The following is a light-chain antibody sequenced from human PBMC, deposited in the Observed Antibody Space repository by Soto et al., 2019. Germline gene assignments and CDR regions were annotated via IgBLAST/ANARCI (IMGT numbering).Light chain of an antibody. V-gene: IGLV2-14*01. CDR3: SSYTSSSTLV. CDR1: SSDVGGYNY. CDR2: DVS. J-gene: IGLJ1*01. Sequence: QSVLTQPASVSGSPGQSITISCTGTSSDVGGYNYVSWYQQHPGKAPKLMIYDVSNRPSGVSNRFSGSKSCNTASLFISGLQAEDEADYYCSSYTSSSTLVFGTGTKVTVL.